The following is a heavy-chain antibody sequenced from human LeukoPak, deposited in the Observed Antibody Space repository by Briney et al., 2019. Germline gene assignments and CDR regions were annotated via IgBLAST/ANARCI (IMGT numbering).Heavy chain of an antibody. Sequence: SETLSLTCTVSGGSISSSSYYWGWMRQPPGKGLEWIGRIYYSGSTYYNPSLKSRVTISVVTSKNQFSLKLSSVTAADTAVYYCARRRGFGVDYWGQGTLVTVSS. J-gene: IGHJ4*02. D-gene: IGHD3-10*01. CDR3: ARRRGFGVDY. V-gene: IGHV4-39*01. CDR2: IYYSGST. CDR1: GGSISSSSYY.